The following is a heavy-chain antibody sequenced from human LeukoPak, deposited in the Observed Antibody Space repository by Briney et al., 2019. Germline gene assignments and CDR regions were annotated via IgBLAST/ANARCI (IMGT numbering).Heavy chain of an antibody. CDR1: GGSISSGGYS. D-gene: IGHD3-16*02. V-gene: IGHV4-30-2*01. J-gene: IGHJ5*02. Sequence: SETLSLTCAVSGGSISSGGYSWSWIRQPPGKGLEWIGYIYHSGSTYYNPSLKSRVTISVDGSKNQFSLKLSSVTAADTAVYYCARAVVTRGVNWFDPWGQGTLVTVSS. CDR2: IYHSGST. CDR3: ARAVVTRGVNWFDP.